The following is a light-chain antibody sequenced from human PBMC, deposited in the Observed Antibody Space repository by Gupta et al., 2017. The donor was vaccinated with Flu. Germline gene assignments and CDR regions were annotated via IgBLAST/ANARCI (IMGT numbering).Light chain of an antibody. J-gene: IGKJ2*01. Sequence: AIQMTQSPSSLSASVGDRVTITCRASQGIRNDLGWYQQKPGKAPKLLIYDASSLQSGVPSRFSGSGYGTDFTLTISSLQPEDFANYYCQQDDNSPWTFGQGTKMEIK. CDR1: QGIRND. V-gene: IGKV1-6*01. CDR2: DAS. CDR3: QQDDNSPWT.